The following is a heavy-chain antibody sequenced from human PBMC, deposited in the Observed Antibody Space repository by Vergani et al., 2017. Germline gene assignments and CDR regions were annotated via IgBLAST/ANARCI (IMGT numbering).Heavy chain of an antibody. Sequence: QVRLQESGPGLVKPSETLSLTCSVSGGSMSGYYWSWIRQPPGKELEWIGYMYHSGSTNYNPSIETRVTISGDTSKNQFSLKLNSVTAADTAVYYCGRVADFYGLGSRLLDLWGQGILVTVSS. CDR1: GGSMSGYY. J-gene: IGHJ5*02. D-gene: IGHD3-10*01. CDR2: MYHSGST. CDR3: GRVADFYGLGSRLLDL. V-gene: IGHV4-59*01.